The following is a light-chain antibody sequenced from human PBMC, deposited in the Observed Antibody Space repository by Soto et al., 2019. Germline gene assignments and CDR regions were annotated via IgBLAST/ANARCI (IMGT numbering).Light chain of an antibody. CDR1: QGVSRY. J-gene: IGKJ3*01. Sequence: EVVLTQSPATLSLSPGERATLSCRASQGVSRYLAWYQQTPGQSPRLLIYDTSNRATGIPARFSGSGSGTDFTLTINSLEPEDFAVYYCQQRSNWLFGPGTKVDIK. V-gene: IGKV3-11*01. CDR2: DTS. CDR3: QQRSNWL.